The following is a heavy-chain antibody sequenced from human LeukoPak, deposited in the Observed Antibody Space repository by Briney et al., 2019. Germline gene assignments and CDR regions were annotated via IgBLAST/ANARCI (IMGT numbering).Heavy chain of an antibody. CDR1: GFTFSSYA. CDR2: ISGSGGST. V-gene: IGHV3-23*01. J-gene: IGHJ4*02. D-gene: IGHD5-18*01. CDR3: AKDRVDTAVVVPGGFDY. Sequence: GGSLRLSCAASGFTFSSYAMSWVRQAPGKGLEWVSAISGSGGSTYYADSVKGRFTISRDNSKNTLYLQMNSLRAEDTAVYYCAKDRVDTAVVVPGGFDYWGQGTLVTVSS.